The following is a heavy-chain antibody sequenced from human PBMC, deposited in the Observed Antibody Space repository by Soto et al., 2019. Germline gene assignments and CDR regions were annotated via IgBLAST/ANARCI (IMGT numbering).Heavy chain of an antibody. CDR1: GSSFSTHH. Sequence: VQSGAEVKKPGASVKVSCKASGSSFSTHHISWLRQATGQGLEWMGWMSPSSGDSGFAHKFMGRVTMTRDTSTNTVYMELASLRSDDTAVYYCARGSRLTLSGVVIVPSYFEQWGQGTLVTVSS. V-gene: IGHV1-8*01. CDR2: MSPSSGDS. CDR3: ARGSRLTLSGVVIVPSYFEQ. D-gene: IGHD3-3*01. J-gene: IGHJ4*02.